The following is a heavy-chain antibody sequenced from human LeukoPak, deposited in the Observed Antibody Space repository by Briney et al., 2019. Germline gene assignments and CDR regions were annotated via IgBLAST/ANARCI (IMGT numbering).Heavy chain of an antibody. D-gene: IGHD3-22*01. Sequence: GESLKISCKGSGYIFSSNLIGWVRQMPGKGLEWMGIIYPGDSETIYSPSFQGQVTISADKSISTVYLQWSSLKASDTAMYYCARPTANSSGYYYPEYWGQGALVTVSS. CDR3: ARPTANSSGYYYPEY. V-gene: IGHV5-51*01. CDR1: GYIFSSNL. CDR2: IYPGDSET. J-gene: IGHJ4*02.